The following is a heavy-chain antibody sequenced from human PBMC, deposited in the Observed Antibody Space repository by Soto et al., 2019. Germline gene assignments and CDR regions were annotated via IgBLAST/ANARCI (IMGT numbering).Heavy chain of an antibody. V-gene: IGHV3-7*05. CDR1: GFIFDNYW. Sequence: GGSLRLSCAVSGFIFDNYWMSWVRQAPGKGLEWVANIRPDGSEKKYVDSVKGRFTISRDNAKNSLYLQMNSLRAGDTAVYYCARGRGDFGNWFDHWGQGTLVTVSS. CDR2: IRPDGSEK. J-gene: IGHJ5*02. D-gene: IGHD3-16*01. CDR3: ARGRGDFGNWFDH.